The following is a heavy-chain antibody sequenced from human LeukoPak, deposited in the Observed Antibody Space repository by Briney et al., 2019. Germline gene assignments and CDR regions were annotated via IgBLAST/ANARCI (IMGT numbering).Heavy chain of an antibody. CDR2: ISSSSSYI. CDR3: ARDPSSYSSSWPYYFDY. CDR1: GFTFSSYS. Sequence: GGSLTLSCAASGFTFSSYSMNWVRPAPGKGLEWVSSISSSSSYIYYADSVKGRFTISRDNAKNSLYLQMNSLRAEDTAVYYCARDPSSYSSSWPYYFDYWGQGTLVTVSS. D-gene: IGHD6-13*01. V-gene: IGHV3-21*01. J-gene: IGHJ4*02.